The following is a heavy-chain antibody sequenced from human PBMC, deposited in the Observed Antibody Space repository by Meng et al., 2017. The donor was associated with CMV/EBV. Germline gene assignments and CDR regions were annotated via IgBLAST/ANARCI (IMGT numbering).Heavy chain of an antibody. CDR3: ARLDDSSGYYSYFDY. CDR1: GSSFTSYW. J-gene: IGHJ4*02. D-gene: IGHD3-22*01. V-gene: IGHV5-51*01. Sequence: GGSLRLSCEGSGSSFTSYWIGWVRQMPGKGLQWMGIIYPGDSDTRYSPSFQGQVTISADKSTSTAFLQWVSLKTSDTAMYYCARLDDSSGYYSYFDYWGQGTLVTVSS. CDR2: IYPGDSDT.